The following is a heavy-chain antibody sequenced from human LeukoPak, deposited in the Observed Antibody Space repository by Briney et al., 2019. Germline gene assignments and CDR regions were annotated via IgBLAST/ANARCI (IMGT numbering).Heavy chain of an antibody. CDR2: INHSGST. D-gene: IGHD5-12*01. CDR3: ARELPYED. CDR1: GGSFSGYY. J-gene: IGHJ4*02. Sequence: KSSETLSLTCAVYGGSFSGYYWSWIRQPPGKGLEWIGEINHSGSTNYNPSLKSRVTISVDTSKNQFSLKLSSVTAADTAVYYCARELPYEDWGQGTLVTVSS. V-gene: IGHV4-34*01.